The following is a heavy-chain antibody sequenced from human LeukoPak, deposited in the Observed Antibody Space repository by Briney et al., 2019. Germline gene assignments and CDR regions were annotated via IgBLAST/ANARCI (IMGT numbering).Heavy chain of an antibody. J-gene: IGHJ4*02. CDR1: GFTFSSYA. V-gene: IGHV3-21*01. Sequence: GGSLRLSCAASGFTFSSYAMSWVRQAPGKGLEWVSSISSSSSYIYYADSVKGRFTISRDNAKNSLYLQMNSLRAEDTAVYYCARGVVVTGLDYWGQGTLVTVSS. D-gene: IGHD2-2*01. CDR3: ARGVVVTGLDY. CDR2: ISSSSSYI.